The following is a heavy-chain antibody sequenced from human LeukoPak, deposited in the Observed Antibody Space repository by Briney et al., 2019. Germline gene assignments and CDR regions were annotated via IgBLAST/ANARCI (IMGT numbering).Heavy chain of an antibody. J-gene: IGHJ4*02. CDR2: ISDSGVGT. D-gene: IGHD2/OR15-2a*01. V-gene: IGHV3-23*01. CDR3: AKLLVAY. CDR1: GFTFSNYA. Sequence: GGSLRLSCAASGFTFSNYAMTWVRQAPGKGLEGVSTISDSGVGTYYADSVKGRFTISRDNSKNTLYLQMNSLRAEDTAVYYCAKLLVAYWGQGTLVTVSS.